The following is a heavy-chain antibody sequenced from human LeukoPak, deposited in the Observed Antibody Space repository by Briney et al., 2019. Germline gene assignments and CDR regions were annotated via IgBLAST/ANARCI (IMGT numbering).Heavy chain of an antibody. J-gene: IGHJ6*03. Sequence: QTGGSLRLSCAASGFTFSSYGMHWVRQAPGKGLEWVAVIWYDGSNKYYADSVKGRFTISRDNSKNTLYLQMNSLRAEDTAVYYCAKAEVDYDFWPSYMDVWGKGATVIVSS. CDR1: GFTFSSYG. CDR2: IWYDGSNK. V-gene: IGHV3-33*06. D-gene: IGHD3-3*01. CDR3: AKAEVDYDFWPSYMDV.